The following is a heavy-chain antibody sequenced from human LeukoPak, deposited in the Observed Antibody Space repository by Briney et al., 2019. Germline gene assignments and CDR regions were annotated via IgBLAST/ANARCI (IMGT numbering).Heavy chain of an antibody. J-gene: IGHJ4*02. Sequence: GGSLRLSCAASGFTFSSYWMSWVRQAPGKGLEWVANIKQDGSEKYYVDSVKGRFTISRDNAENSLYLQMNSLRAEDTAVYYCARGSSLGYCTNGVCYFDYWGQGTLVTVSS. V-gene: IGHV3-7*01. CDR1: GFTFSSYW. CDR3: ARGSSLGYCTNGVCYFDY. CDR2: IKQDGSEK. D-gene: IGHD2-8*01.